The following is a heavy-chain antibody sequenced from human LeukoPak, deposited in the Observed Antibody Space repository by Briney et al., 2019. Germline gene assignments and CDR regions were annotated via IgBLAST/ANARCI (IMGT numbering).Heavy chain of an antibody. Sequence: GGSLRLSCAASGFTFSTYGMHWVRQAPSKGLEWVAVIWSDGNNRFYADSVKGRFTFSRDDSKNTLSLQMNSLRAEDTAVYYCVKERSPFDAFDIWGQGTMVTVSS. CDR2: IWSDGNNR. J-gene: IGHJ3*02. CDR1: GFTFSTYG. CDR3: VKERSPFDAFDI. V-gene: IGHV3-33*06.